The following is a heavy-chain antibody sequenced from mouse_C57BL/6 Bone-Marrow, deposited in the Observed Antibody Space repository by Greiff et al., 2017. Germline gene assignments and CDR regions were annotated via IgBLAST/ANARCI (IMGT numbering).Heavy chain of an antibody. V-gene: IGHV10-1*01. CDR1: GFSFNSYA. CDR2: IRSKSNNYAT. CDR3: VSHYYYGPWFAY. D-gene: IGHD1-1*01. J-gene: IGHJ3*01. Sequence: EVQLVESGGGLVQPKGSLKLSCAASGFSFNSYAMNWVRQAPGKGLEWVARIRSKSNNYATYYADSVQDRFTISRDDSESMLYLQMNNLKTEDTAMYYCVSHYYYGPWFAYWGQGTLVTVSA.